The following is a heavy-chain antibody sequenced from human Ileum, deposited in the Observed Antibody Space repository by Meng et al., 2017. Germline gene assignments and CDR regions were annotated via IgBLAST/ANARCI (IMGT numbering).Heavy chain of an antibody. CDR1: GASMSVVSY. CDR2: IDHLGIA. Sequence: PLQEAGPGRVRASETLSLTCSVSGASMSVVSYWSWVRQSPGKGLEWIGQIDHLGIAYYKPSLKSRVTMSIDQSKSQFSLRLTSVSAADTAVYYCARHGGYYQDFWGQGTLVTVSS. J-gene: IGHJ4*02. CDR3: ARHGGYYQDF. V-gene: IGHV4-4*02. D-gene: IGHD4-23*01.